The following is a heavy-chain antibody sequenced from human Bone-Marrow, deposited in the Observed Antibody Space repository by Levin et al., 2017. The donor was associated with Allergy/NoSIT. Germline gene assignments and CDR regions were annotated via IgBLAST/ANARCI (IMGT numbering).Heavy chain of an antibody. V-gene: IGHV3-64*02. CDR2: ISSYGGST. D-gene: IGHD4-17*01. CDR1: GFTFSSYA. CDR3: GRGGHYGDYIAY. Sequence: QSGGSLRLSCPASGFTFSSYAMFWVRQAPGKGLEYVSTISSYGGSTYYADSVKGRFTISRDNSKNTLYLQMGSLSAEDMAVYYCGRGGHYGDYIAYWGQGTLVTVSS. J-gene: IGHJ4*02.